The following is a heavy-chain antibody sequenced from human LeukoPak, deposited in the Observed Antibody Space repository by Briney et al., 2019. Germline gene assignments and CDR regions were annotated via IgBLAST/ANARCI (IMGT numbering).Heavy chain of an antibody. CDR1: GGSISSSNYY. Sequence: SETLSLTCTVSGGSISSSNYYWGWIRQPPGKGLEWTGSIYYSGSTYYKSSLKSRITISVDTSKNQFSLKFSSVPAADKSVYYXXXXXTGXXXGYXRFDYWXQGTLVTVSS. CDR2: IYYSGST. CDR3: XXXXTGXXXGYXRFDY. V-gene: IGHV4-39*01. J-gene: IGHJ4*02.